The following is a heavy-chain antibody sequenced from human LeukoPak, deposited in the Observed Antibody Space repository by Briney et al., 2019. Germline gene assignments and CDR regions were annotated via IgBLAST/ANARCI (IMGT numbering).Heavy chain of an antibody. Sequence: GGSLRLSCAASGFTFSSYSMNWVRQAPGKGLEWVSSISNSSSYIYYADSVKGRFTISRDNAKNSLYLQMNSLRAEDTAVYYCAKDPVPGIVATTFDYWGQGTLVTVSS. CDR2: ISNSSSYI. CDR3: AKDPVPGIVATTFDY. D-gene: IGHD1-26*01. J-gene: IGHJ4*02. CDR1: GFTFSSYS. V-gene: IGHV3-21*04.